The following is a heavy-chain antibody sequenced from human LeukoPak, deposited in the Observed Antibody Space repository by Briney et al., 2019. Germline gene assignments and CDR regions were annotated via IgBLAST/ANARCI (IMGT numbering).Heavy chain of an antibody. V-gene: IGHV3-33*08. CDR2: IWYDGSIQ. J-gene: IGHJ4*02. CDR3: ARAGYCSGGSCYGSDY. D-gene: IGHD2-15*01. Sequence: GGSLRLSCAASGFTFSTYGMHWVRQAPGKGLEWVAAIWYDGSIQYYADSVKGRFTISRDNSKNTLYLQMDSLRAEDTAVYYCARAGYCSGGSCYGSDYWGQGTLVSVSS. CDR1: GFTFSTYG.